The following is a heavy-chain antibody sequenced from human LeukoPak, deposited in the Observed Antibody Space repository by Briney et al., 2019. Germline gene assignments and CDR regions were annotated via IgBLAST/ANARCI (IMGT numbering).Heavy chain of an antibody. Sequence: ASVKVSCKASGYTFTGYYMHWVRQAPGQGLEWMGWINPNSGGTNYAQKFQGRVTMTRDTSISTAYMELSRLRSDDTAVYYCARDLATSFKSVLYYYYSSGYYPGAFDIWGQGTMVTVSS. V-gene: IGHV1-2*02. CDR1: GYTFTGYY. D-gene: IGHD3-22*01. J-gene: IGHJ3*02. CDR2: INPNSGGT. CDR3: ARDLATSFKSVLYYYYSSGYYPGAFDI.